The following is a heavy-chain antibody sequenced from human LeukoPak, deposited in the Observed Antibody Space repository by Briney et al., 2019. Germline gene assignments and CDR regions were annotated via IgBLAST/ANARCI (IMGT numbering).Heavy chain of an antibody. J-gene: IGHJ3*02. CDR3: ASAVRYCSGGSCHSDAFDI. V-gene: IGHV3-30*04. Sequence: GGSLRLSCAASGFTFSSYAMHWVRQAPGKGLEWVAVISYDGSNKYYADSVKGRFTISRDNSKNTLYLQMNSLRAEDTAVYYCASAVRYCSGGSCHSDAFDIWGQGTMVTVSS. CDR2: ISYDGSNK. CDR1: GFTFSSYA. D-gene: IGHD2-15*01.